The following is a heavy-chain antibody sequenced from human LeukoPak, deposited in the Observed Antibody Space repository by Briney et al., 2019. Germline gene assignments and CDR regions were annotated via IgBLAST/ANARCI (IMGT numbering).Heavy chain of an antibody. CDR2: INHSGST. J-gene: IGHJ1*01. CDR1: GGSFSGYY. V-gene: IGHV4-34*01. Sequence: SETLSLTCAVYGGSFSGYYWSWIRQPPGKGLEWIGEINHSGSTNYNPSLKSRVTISVDTSKNQFSLKLSSVTAADTAVYYCARGLQQQVDFQHWGQGTLVTVSS. D-gene: IGHD6-13*01. CDR3: ARGLQQQVDFQH.